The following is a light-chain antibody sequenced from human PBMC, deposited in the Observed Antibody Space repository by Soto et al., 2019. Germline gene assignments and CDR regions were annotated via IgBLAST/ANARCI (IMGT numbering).Light chain of an antibody. CDR2: GVS. V-gene: IGLV2-14*01. CDR3: SSYTTTSTHYV. CDR1: SSDVGGYNY. J-gene: IGLJ1*01. Sequence: QSVLTQPASVSGSPGQSITISCTGTSSDVGGYNYVSWYQQYPGKAPKLMIYGVSNRPSGVSNRFSGSKSGNTASLTISGLQAEDEADYYCSSYTTTSTHYVFGTGTNVTVL.